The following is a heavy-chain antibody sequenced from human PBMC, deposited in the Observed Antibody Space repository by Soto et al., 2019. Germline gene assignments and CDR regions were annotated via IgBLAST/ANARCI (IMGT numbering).Heavy chain of an antibody. CDR2: ISYDRSNK. CDR3: ARETCPSTPLADY. V-gene: IGHV3-30-3*01. J-gene: IGHJ4*02. Sequence: GVSLRLSCAASGFTFSSSAMHWFRQAPGKGLEWVAFISYDRSNKYYADSVKGRFTISSDNSKNTLYLQMNSLRAEDTAVYYCARETCPSTPLADYWGQGTLVSVSS. CDR1: GFTFSSSA.